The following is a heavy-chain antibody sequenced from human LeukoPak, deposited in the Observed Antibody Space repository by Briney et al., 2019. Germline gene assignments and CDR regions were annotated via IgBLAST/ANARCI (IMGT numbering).Heavy chain of an antibody. Sequence: GSSLRLSCAASGFTFDDYAMHWVRQVPGKGLEWVSGISWNSGSTGYAGSVRGRFTMSRDNTKNSLYLQMNSLTSDDTALYYCVRGNFGPAQWFDPWGQGTLVTVSS. V-gene: IGHV3-9*01. CDR1: GFTFDDYA. D-gene: IGHD3/OR15-3a*01. CDR2: ISWNSGST. J-gene: IGHJ5*02. CDR3: VRGNFGPAQWFDP.